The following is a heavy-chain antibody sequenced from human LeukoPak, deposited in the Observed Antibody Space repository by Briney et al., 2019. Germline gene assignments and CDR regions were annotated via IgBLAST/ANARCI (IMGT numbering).Heavy chain of an antibody. V-gene: IGHV4-59*01. J-gene: IGHJ3*02. Sequence: PSETLSLTCTVSGGSISSYYWSWIRRPPGKGLEWIGYIYYSGSTNYNPSLKSRVTISVDTSKNQFSLKLSSVTAADTAVYYCATTTVDDAFDIWGQGTMVTISS. CDR1: GGSISSYY. D-gene: IGHD4-11*01. CDR2: IYYSGST. CDR3: ATTTVDDAFDI.